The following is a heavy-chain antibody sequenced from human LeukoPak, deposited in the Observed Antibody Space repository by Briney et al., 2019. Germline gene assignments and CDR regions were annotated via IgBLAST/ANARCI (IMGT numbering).Heavy chain of an antibody. CDR2: IYYSGIS. J-gene: IGHJ4*02. D-gene: IGHD6-25*01. CDR1: SGSISSSNYY. Sequence: SETLSLTCTVSSGSISSSNYYWGWIRQPPGKGLEWIGSIYYSGISYYNPSLKSRVTISVDTSKNQFSLKLTSVTAADTAVYYCARRSHSSAWGEGFDYWGQGTLVTVSS. CDR3: ARRSHSSAWGEGFDY. V-gene: IGHV4-39*01.